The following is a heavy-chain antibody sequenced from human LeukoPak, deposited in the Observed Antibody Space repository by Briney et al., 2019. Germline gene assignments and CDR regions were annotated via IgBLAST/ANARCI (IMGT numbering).Heavy chain of an antibody. J-gene: IGHJ4*02. V-gene: IGHV3-30*04. D-gene: IGHD3-10*01. CDR3: AKIPQIMVRGVIIGGSYFDY. Sequence: SGGSLRLSCAASGFAFSSYAMHWVRQAPGKGLEWVAIISYDGITEDYSDSVKGRFTISRDNSKNTLYLQMNSLRAEDTAVYYCAKIPQIMVRGVIIGGSYFDYWGQGPLVTVSS. CDR1: GFAFSSYA. CDR2: ISYDGITE.